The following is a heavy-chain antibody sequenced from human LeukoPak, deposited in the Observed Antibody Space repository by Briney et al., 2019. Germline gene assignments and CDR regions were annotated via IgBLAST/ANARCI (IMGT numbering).Heavy chain of an antibody. Sequence: GGSVRVSCKASGGTFSSYAISRVRQAPGQGLEWMGGIIPIVGTANYAQTLQGRVTITTDESTSTAYMELSSLRSEDTAVYYCARDRGIDFGVPIYGYYYYMDVWGKGTTVTVSS. D-gene: IGHD3-3*01. CDR3: ARDRGIDFGVPIYGYYYYMDV. CDR1: GGTFSSYA. V-gene: IGHV1-69*05. CDR2: IIPIVGTA. J-gene: IGHJ6*03.